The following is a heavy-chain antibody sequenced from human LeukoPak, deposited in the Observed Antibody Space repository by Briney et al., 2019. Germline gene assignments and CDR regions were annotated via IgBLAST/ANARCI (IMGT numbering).Heavy chain of an antibody. CDR1: GFTFSSYA. V-gene: IGHV3-23*01. CDR2: ISGSGGST. CDR3: AKWNSGYDAFDI. J-gene: IGHJ3*02. Sequence: GSLRLSCAASGFTFSSYAMSWVRQAPGKGLEWVSAISGSGGSTYYADSVKGRFTISRGNSKNTLYLQMNSLRAEDTAVYYCAKWNSGYDAFDIWGQGTMVTVSS. D-gene: IGHD5-12*01.